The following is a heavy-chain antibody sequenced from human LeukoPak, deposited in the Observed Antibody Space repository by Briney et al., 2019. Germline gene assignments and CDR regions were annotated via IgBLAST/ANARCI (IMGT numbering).Heavy chain of an antibody. V-gene: IGHV3-7*01. J-gene: IGHJ6*02. Sequence: GGSLRLSYAASGFTFSSYWMSWLRQAPGNGLEWVANIKQDGSEQYYVDSVKGRFTISRDDAKNSLYLQMNSVRAEDTAVLDFVRPSVRCVWGQGTTVTVSS. D-gene: IGHD4-17*01. CDR2: IKQDGSEQ. CDR1: GFTFSSYW. CDR3: VRPSVRCV.